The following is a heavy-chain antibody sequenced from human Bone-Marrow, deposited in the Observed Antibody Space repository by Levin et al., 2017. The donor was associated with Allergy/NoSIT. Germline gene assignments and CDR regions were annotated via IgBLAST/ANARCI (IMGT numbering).Heavy chain of an antibody. CDR2: IYPGDSDT. D-gene: IGHD1-26*01. CDR3: ARRDSGSSLFDY. V-gene: IGHV5-51*01. Sequence: GGSLRLSCQGSGYSFPSHWIGWVRQMPGKGLEWMGNIYPGDSDTRYSPSFQGHVTISADKSISTAYLQWTSLKTSDTAIYYCARRDSGSSLFDYWGQGTLVTVSS. CDR1: GYSFPSHW. J-gene: IGHJ4*02.